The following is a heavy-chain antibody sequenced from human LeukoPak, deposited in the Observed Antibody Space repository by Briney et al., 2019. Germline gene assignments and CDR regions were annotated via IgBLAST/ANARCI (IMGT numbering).Heavy chain of an antibody. CDR3: ARGASGYSSGWYQVGGTSNWFDP. D-gene: IGHD6-19*01. V-gene: IGHV4-38-2*02. Sequence: SETLSLTCTVSGYSISSGYYWGWIRQPPGKGLEWIGSIYHSGSTYYDPSLKSRVTISVDTSKNQFSLKLSSVTAADTAVYYCARGASGYSSGWYQVGGTSNWFDPWGQGTLVTVSS. CDR1: GYSISSGYY. J-gene: IGHJ5*02. CDR2: IYHSGST.